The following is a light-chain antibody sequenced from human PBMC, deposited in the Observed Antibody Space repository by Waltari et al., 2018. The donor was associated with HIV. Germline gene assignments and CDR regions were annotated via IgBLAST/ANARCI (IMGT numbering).Light chain of an antibody. J-gene: IGKJ3*01. CDR1: QSVNNK. CDR2: DAS. CDR3: QQSFSYPLT. Sequence: DIQMTQSPSALSASVGDRVNMTCRASQSVNNKLNWNQQKPGESPKIVIYDASTLQSGVPSRFRGGGSWTDFTLTITSLPLDDFATYFCQQSFSYPLTFGPGTKVDI. V-gene: IGKV1-39*01.